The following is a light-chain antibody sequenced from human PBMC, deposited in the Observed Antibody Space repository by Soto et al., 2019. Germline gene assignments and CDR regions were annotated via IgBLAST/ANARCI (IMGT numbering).Light chain of an antibody. CDR2: DAS. Sequence: DIQMTQSPSTLSASVGDRVTITCRASQSISSWLAWYQQKPGKAPKLLIYDASSLESGVPSRFSGSGSGTEFTLTISSLQPDDFAVYYCQQYHNWPLGLTFGGGTRVEIK. CDR1: QSISSW. J-gene: IGKJ4*01. CDR3: QQYHNWPLGLT. V-gene: IGKV1-5*01.